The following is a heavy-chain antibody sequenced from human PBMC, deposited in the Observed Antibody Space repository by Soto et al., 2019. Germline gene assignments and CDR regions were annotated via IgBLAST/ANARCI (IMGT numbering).Heavy chain of an antibody. Sequence: SETLSLTCTVSGGSISSYYWSWIRQPPGKGLEWIGYIYYSGSTNYNPSLKSRVTISVDTSKNQFSLKLSSVTAADTAVYYCARDGQYGSGSYDNWFNPWGQGTLVTVSS. J-gene: IGHJ5*02. CDR2: IYYSGST. D-gene: IGHD3-10*01. CDR1: GGSISSYY. CDR3: ARDGQYGSGSYDNWFNP. V-gene: IGHV4-59*01.